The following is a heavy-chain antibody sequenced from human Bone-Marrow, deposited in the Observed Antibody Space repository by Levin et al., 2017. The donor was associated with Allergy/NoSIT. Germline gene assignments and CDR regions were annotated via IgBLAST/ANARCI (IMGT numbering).Heavy chain of an antibody. J-gene: IGHJ3*02. D-gene: IGHD2-15*01. V-gene: IGHV3-33*01. CDR2: IWYDGSNK. CDR3: ARGWEVAATADAFDI. CDR1: GFTFSSYG. Sequence: SCAASGFTFSSYGMHWVRQAPGKGLEWVAVIWYDGSNKYYADSVKGRFTISRDNSKNTLYLQMNSLRAEDTAVYYCARGWEVAATADAFDIWDQGTMVTVSS.